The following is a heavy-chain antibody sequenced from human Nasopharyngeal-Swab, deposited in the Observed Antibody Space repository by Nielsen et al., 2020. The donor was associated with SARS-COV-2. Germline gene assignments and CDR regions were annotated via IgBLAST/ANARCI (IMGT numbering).Heavy chain of an antibody. V-gene: IGHV4-59*01. Sequence: SETLSLTCTVSGSSMSGYSWSWIRQPPGKGLEWIAFMYDNEYTNYNPSLRGRATISLDTSKNHFSLKVTSVTAADTAVYYCARENWQLANVFDIWGQGTMVTVSS. CDR1: GSSMSGYS. J-gene: IGHJ3*02. CDR3: ARENWQLANVFDI. D-gene: IGHD6-19*01. CDR2: MYDNEYT.